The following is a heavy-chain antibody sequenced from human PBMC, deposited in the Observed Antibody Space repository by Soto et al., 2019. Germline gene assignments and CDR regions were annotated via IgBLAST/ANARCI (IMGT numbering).Heavy chain of an antibody. Sequence: ASVKVSCKASGYTFTSYAMHWVRQAPGQRLEWMGWINAGNGNTKYSQKFQGRVTITRDTSASTAYMELSSLRSEDTAVYYCARSPGLVAARHCDYWGQGTLVTVSS. CDR2: INAGNGNT. V-gene: IGHV1-3*01. CDR1: GYTFTSYA. D-gene: IGHD6-6*01. J-gene: IGHJ4*02. CDR3: ARSPGLVAARHCDY.